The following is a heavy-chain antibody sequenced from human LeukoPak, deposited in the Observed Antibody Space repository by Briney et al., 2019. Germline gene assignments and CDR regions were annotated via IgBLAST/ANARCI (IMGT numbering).Heavy chain of an antibody. V-gene: IGHV1-69*04. CDR3: ARNLYGSGSYSHD. J-gene: IGHJ4*02. Sequence: SVKVSCKASGGTFSSYAISWVRQAPGQGLEWMGRIIPILGIANYAQKFQGRVTITADKSTSTAYMGLSSLRSEDTAVYYCARNLYGSGSYSHDWGQGTLVTVSS. CDR1: GGTFSSYA. CDR2: IIPILGIA. D-gene: IGHD3-10*01.